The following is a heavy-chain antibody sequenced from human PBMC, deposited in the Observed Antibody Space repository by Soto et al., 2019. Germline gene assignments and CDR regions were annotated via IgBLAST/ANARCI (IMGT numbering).Heavy chain of an antibody. D-gene: IGHD6-6*01. CDR3: AREAIAARNFDY. CDR2: IYYSGST. Sequence: SETLSLTCTVSGGSVSSGSYYWSWIRQPPGKGLEWVGYIYYSGSTNYNPSLKSRVTISVDTSKNQFSLKLSSVTAADTAVYYCAREAIAARNFDYWGQGTLVTVSS. J-gene: IGHJ4*02. V-gene: IGHV4-61*01. CDR1: GGSVSSGSYY.